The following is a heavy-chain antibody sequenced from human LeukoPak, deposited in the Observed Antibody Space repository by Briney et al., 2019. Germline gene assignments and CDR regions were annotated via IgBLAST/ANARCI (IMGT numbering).Heavy chain of an antibody. CDR2: IIPIFGTA. Sequence: ASVKVSCKASGGTFSSYAISWVRQAPGQGLEWMGGIIPIFGTANYAQKFQGRVTITADKPTSTAYMELSSLRSEDTAVYYCARGYCSSTSCYSYYYYGMDVWGKGTTVTVSS. CDR1: GGTFSSYA. V-gene: IGHV1-69*06. CDR3: ARGYCSSTSCYSYYYYGMDV. D-gene: IGHD2-2*01. J-gene: IGHJ6*04.